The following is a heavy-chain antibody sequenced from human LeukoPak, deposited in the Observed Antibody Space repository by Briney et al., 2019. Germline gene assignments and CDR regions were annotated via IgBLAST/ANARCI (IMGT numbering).Heavy chain of an antibody. V-gene: IGHV1-2*02. CDR3: ARDIDDGYCSGGSCYEDY. J-gene: IGHJ4*02. D-gene: IGHD2-15*01. CDR1: GYNFTRYY. Sequence: GSVMVFCKASGYNFTRYYMHWVRQDPGQGREWVGWINPNSGGTNCAQKYQGRVTMTRDTSISTAYMELSRLRSDDTAVYSCARDIDDGYCSGGSCYEDYWGQGTLVTVSS. CDR2: INPNSGGT.